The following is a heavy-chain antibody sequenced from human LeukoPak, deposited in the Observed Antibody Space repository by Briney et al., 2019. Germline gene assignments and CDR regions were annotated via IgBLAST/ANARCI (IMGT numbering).Heavy chain of an antibody. D-gene: IGHD3-10*01. V-gene: IGHV3-23*01. J-gene: IGHJ5*02. CDR2: ISGSGGST. CDR1: GFTFSSYA. CDR3: ARVPNYGSGSGFDP. Sequence: GGSLRLSCAASGFTFSSYAMSWVRQAPGKGLEWVSAISGSGGSTYYADSVKGRFTISRDNSKNTLYLQMNSLRAEDTAAYYCARVPNYGSGSGFDPWGQGTLVTVSS.